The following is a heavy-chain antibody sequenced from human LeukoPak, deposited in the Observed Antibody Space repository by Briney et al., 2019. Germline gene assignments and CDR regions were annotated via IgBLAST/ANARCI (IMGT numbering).Heavy chain of an antibody. Sequence: SETLSLTCSVSGDSISTSSYYWGWIRQPPGKGLEWIGTIYYSGSTYYNPSLTGRVTISVDTSKNQFSLKLCSVTAADTAVYYCARHKDYYYSYMDVWGKGTTVTISS. CDR1: GDSISTSSYY. V-gene: IGHV4-39*01. CDR2: IYYSGST. J-gene: IGHJ6*03. CDR3: ARHKDYYYSYMDV.